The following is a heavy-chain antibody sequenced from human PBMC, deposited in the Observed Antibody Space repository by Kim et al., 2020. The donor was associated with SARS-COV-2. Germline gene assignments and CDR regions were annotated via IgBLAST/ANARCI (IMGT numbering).Heavy chain of an antibody. V-gene: IGHV3-53*01. J-gene: IGHJ4*02. CDR1: GLTVTSNH. CDR3: ARDPVGDGYSFFDY. D-gene: IGHD4-4*01. Sequence: GESLRLSCAVSGLTVTSNHMTWIRQAPGRGLEWVSVIFRGGSTYYAASVQGRFTISRDYYKNTLSLQMNSLRAEDTAIYYCARDPVGDGYSFFDYWGQGTLVTVSS. CDR2: IFRGGST.